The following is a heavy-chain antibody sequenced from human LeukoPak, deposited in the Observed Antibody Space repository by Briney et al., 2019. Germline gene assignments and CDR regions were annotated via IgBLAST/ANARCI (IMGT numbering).Heavy chain of an antibody. V-gene: IGHV3-23*01. CDR2: ISGTSTTI. J-gene: IGHJ2*01. D-gene: IGHD3-22*01. CDR1: AFTFSSYN. Sequence: GGCLRLSCAASAFTFSSYNMGWVRQAPGKGLEWLSYISGTSTTIYYADSVKGRFTISRDNSKNTLYLQMNSLRAEDTAVYYCAKSIPDSSGYYYWYFDLWGRGTLVTVSS. CDR3: AKSIPDSSGYYYWYFDL.